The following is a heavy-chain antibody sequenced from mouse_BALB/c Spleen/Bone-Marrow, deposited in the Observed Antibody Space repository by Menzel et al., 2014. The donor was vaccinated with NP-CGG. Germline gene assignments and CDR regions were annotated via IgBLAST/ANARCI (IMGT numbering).Heavy chain of an antibody. J-gene: IGHJ4*01. CDR1: GFNIKDTY. CDR2: IDPANGNT. D-gene: IGHD2-4*01. Sequence: VQLQQSGAELVKPGASVKLSCTASGFNIKDTYMHWVKQRPEQGLEWIGRIDPANGNTKYDPKFQGKPTITADTTSNTAYLQLSRLTSEDIAVYYCTRGYYDYVYAMDYWGQGPSVTVSS. V-gene: IGHV14-3*02. CDR3: TRGYYDYVYAMDY.